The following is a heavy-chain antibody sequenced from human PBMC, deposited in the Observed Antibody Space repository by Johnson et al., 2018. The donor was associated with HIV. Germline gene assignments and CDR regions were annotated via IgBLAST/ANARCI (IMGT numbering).Heavy chain of an antibody. CDR3: ATPQEGYSAFDI. CDR2: ISFDGRNK. V-gene: IGHV3-30*04. J-gene: IGHJ3*02. CDR1: GFTFSSYG. Sequence: QVQFVESGGGVVQPGKSLRLSCAASGFTFSSYGLHWVRQAPGKGLEWVAVISFDGRNKFYADSVKGRFTISRDNSKNTLYLQMNSLRAEDTAVYYCATPQEGYSAFDIWGQGTMVTVSS. D-gene: IGHD2-15*01.